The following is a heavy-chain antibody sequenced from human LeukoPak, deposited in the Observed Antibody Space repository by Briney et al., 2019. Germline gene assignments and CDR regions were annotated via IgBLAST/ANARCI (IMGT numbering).Heavy chain of an antibody. CDR2: ITGSGGNT. V-gene: IGHV3-23*01. CDR1: GFTFSNYA. J-gene: IGHJ4*02. CDR3: AKWGDYDVLTGYYVSGY. D-gene: IGHD3-9*01. Sequence: GASLRLSCAASGFTFSNYAMSWVRQAPGKGLEWVSAITGSGGNTYYADSVKGRFTISRDNSKNTVFLQMNSLRAEDTAVYYCAKWGDYDVLTGYYVSGYWGQGTLVTVSS.